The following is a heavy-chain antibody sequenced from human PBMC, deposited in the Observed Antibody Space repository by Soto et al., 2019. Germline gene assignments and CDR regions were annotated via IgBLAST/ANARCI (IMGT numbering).Heavy chain of an antibody. CDR1: GFTFSSYE. CDR3: ARDLYFFGSGTSFDH. CDR2: IGTSGSTI. V-gene: IGHV3-48*03. J-gene: IGHJ4*02. Sequence: EVQLVESGGGLVQPGGTLRLSCAASGFTFSSYEMNWVRQAPGAGLGWVSYIGTSGSTIYYSASVKGRFTMSRNNAKNSLYLQMNSLRAEETAVYYCARDLYFFGSGTSFDHWGQGTLVTVSS. D-gene: IGHD3-10*01.